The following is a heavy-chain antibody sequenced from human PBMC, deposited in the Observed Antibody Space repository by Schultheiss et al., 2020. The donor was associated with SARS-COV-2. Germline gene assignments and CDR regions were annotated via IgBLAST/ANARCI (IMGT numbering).Heavy chain of an antibody. CDR3: ARDEGLVGGLDY. D-gene: IGHD4-23*01. Sequence: GGSLRLSCAASGFTFSSYAMHWVRQAPGKGLEWVAVISTDGRKTHYADSVKGRFTISRDNSKNTLYLQMNSLRAEDTAVYYCARDEGLVGGLDYWGQGTLVTVSS. V-gene: IGHV3-30*04. J-gene: IGHJ4*02. CDR2: ISTDGRKT. CDR1: GFTFSSYA.